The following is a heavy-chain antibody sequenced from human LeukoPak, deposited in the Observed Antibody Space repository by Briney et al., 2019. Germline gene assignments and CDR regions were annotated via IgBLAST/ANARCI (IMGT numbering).Heavy chain of an antibody. J-gene: IGHJ6*02. D-gene: IGHD2-21*02. CDR3: ARDRGGDCSNSSYYYGMDV. V-gene: IGHV3-33*01. CDR1: GFTFSSYG. Sequence: GRSLRLSCAASGFTFSSYGMHWVRQAPGKGLEWVAVIWYDGSNKYYADSVRGRFTISRDNSKNTLYLQMNSLRAEDTAVYYCARDRGGDCSNSSYYYGMDVWGQGTTVTVSS. CDR2: IWYDGSNK.